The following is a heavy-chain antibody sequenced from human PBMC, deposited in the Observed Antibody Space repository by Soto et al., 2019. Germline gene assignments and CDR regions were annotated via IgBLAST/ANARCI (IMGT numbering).Heavy chain of an antibody. CDR1: GFTFSDYA. CDR2: VSHDGRNT. J-gene: IGHJ4*02. D-gene: IGHD6-19*01. V-gene: IGHV3-30*18. Sequence: VQLVESGGGVVQPGRSLRLSCAASGFTFSDYAMHWVRQAPGKGLEWVAVVSHDGRNTHYADSVKGRFTISRDSSKNTVELEMTSLRAEDAAVYYCAKGGRQWLVTSDFNYWGQGALVTVSS. CDR3: AKGGRQWLVTSDFNY.